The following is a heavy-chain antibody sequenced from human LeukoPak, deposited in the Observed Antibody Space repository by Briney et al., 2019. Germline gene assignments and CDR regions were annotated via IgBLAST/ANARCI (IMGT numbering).Heavy chain of an antibody. CDR3: ARDHLSSATYYFDY. CDR1: GGSFSGYY. Sequence: SETLSLTCAVYGGSFSGYYWSWIRQPPGKGLEWIGEINHSGSTNYNPSLKSRATISVDTSKNQFSLKLSSVTAADTAVYYCARDHLSSATYYFDYWGQGTLVTVSS. V-gene: IGHV4-34*01. D-gene: IGHD5-12*01. CDR2: INHSGST. J-gene: IGHJ4*02.